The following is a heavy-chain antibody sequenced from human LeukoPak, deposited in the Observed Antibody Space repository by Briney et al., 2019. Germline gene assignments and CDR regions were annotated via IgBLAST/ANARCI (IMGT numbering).Heavy chain of an antibody. Sequence: ASVKGSCKVSGYILIELSMQWVGQAPGRELEGMGGFDPEDGETIYAQKFQGGVTMTDDTATDTTYMDLSSLRSEDTAVYYCATVEQQLVFLGAFDIWGQGTMVTVSS. CDR1: GYILIELS. CDR2: FDPEDGET. V-gene: IGHV1-24*01. J-gene: IGHJ3*02. D-gene: IGHD6-13*01. CDR3: ATVEQQLVFLGAFDI.